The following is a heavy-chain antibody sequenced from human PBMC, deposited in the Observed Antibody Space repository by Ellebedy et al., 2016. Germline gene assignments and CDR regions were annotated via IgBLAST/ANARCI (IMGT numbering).Heavy chain of an antibody. CDR2: ITSTGRYT. D-gene: IGHD6-25*01. CDR1: GFTYGDYY. CDR3: ARDIGAAASSNY. V-gene: IGHV3-11*06. J-gene: IGHJ4*02. Sequence: GESLKISCAASGFTYGDYYMSSVPQAPGKGREWGAYITSTGRYTTYADSVKGRFTISRDTAKNSLYLQMNSLRAEDTAVYYCARDIGAAASSNYWGQGTLVTVSS.